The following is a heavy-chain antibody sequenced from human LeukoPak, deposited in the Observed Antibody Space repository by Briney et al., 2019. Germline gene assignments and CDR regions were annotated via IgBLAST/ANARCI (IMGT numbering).Heavy chain of an antibody. Sequence: PGRSLRLSCAASGYTFTGYYMHWVRQAPGQGLEWMGWINPNSGGTNYAQKFQGRVTMTRDTSISTAYMELSRLRSDDTAVYYCARVGGFLEWFPWGQGTLVTVSS. CDR2: INPNSGGT. D-gene: IGHD3-3*01. CDR3: ARVGGFLEWFP. J-gene: IGHJ5*02. CDR1: GYTFTGYY. V-gene: IGHV1-2*02.